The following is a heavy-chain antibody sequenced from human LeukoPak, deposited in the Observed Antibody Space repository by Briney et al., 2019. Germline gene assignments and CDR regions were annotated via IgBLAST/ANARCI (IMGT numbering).Heavy chain of an antibody. CDR1: GGSFSGYY. CDR2: INHSGST. V-gene: IGHV4-34*01. J-gene: IGHJ4*02. CDR3: SRGQFSPPAYCGGDCYSWLDY. D-gene: IGHD2-21*02. Sequence: PSETLSLTCAVYGGSFSGYYWSWIRQPPGKGLEWIGEINHSGSTNYNPSLKSRVTISVDTSKNQFSLKLSSVTAADTAAYYCSRGQFSPPAYCGGDCYSWLDYWGQGTLVTVSS.